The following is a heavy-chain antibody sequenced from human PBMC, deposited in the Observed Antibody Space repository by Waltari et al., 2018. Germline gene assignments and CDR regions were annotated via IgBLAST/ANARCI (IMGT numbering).Heavy chain of an antibody. CDR2: ISSSGTYI. CDR3: ARDVGAAAGPIIDYEVGFDY. CDR1: GFTFSSYS. V-gene: IGHV3-21*01. Sequence: EVQLVESGGGLVKPGGSLRLSCAASGFTFSSYSMNWVRQAPGKGLEWVSSISSSGTYIYYADSLKGRFTISRDNAKNSLYLQMNSLRAEDTAVYYCARDVGAAAGPIIDYEVGFDYWGQGTLVTVSS. J-gene: IGHJ4*02. D-gene: IGHD6-13*01.